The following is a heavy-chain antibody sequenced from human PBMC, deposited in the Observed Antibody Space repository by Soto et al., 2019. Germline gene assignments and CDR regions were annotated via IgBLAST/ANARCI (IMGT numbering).Heavy chain of an antibody. CDR1: GGTFSSYA. CDR2: IIPIFGTA. CDR3: ARGGYCSSTSCYGEYYYGMDV. Sequence: QVQLVQSAAEVKKPGSSVKVSCKASGGTFSSYAISWVRQAPGQGLEWMGGIIPIFGTANYAQKFQGRVTITADESTSTAYMELSSLRSEDTAVYYCARGGYCSSTSCYGEYYYGMDVWGQGTTVTVSS. V-gene: IGHV1-69*01. D-gene: IGHD2-2*01. J-gene: IGHJ6*02.